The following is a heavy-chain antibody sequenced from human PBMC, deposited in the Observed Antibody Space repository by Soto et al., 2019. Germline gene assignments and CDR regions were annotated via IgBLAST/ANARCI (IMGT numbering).Heavy chain of an antibody. J-gene: IGHJ4*02. V-gene: IGHV3-23*01. D-gene: IGHD5-12*01. CDR3: AKDLEGFIVATICLAY. CDR1: GFTFSSYA. CDR2: ISGSGGST. Sequence: WGSLRLSCAASGFTFSSYAMSWVRQAPGKGLEWVSAISGSGGSTYYADSVKGRFTISRDNSKNTLYLQMNSLRAEDTAVYYCAKDLEGFIVATICLAYWGQGTLVTVSS.